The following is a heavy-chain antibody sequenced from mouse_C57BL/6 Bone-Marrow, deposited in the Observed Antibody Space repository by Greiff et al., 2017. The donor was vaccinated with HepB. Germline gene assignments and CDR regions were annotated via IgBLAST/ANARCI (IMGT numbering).Heavy chain of an antibody. V-gene: IGHV5-17*02. CDR2: ISSGGTTI. Sequence: EVKLMESGGGLVQPGGSRKLSCAVSGFTLSSFGIHWVRQAPEKGLEWVAYISSGGTTIYYADTVKGRFTISRDNPRNTLYLQMTSLRSEDTAMYYCAKYGNYVGYAMDYWGQRTSVTVSS. J-gene: IGHJ4*01. CDR1: GFTLSSFG. D-gene: IGHD2-10*02. CDR3: AKYGNYVGYAMDY.